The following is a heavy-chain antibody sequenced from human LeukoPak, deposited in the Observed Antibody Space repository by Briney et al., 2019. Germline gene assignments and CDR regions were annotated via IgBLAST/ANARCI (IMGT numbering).Heavy chain of an antibody. CDR3: AKDAQSVFDYSNSSDK. CDR2: IWSDGTNS. CDR1: GFTFSHDG. V-gene: IGHV3-33*06. Sequence: GGSLRLSCAASGFTFSHDGMHWVRQAPGKGLEWVAVIWSDGTNSFYGDPVKGRFTISRDNFQRTVYLQMNSLRAEDTAVYYCAKDAQSVFDYSNSSDKWGQGTLVTVSS. D-gene: IGHD4-11*01. J-gene: IGHJ4*02.